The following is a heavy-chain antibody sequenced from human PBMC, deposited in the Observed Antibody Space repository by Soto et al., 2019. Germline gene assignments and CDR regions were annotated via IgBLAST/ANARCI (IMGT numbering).Heavy chain of an antibody. V-gene: IGHV4-34*01. CDR2: INHSGST. J-gene: IGHJ4*02. CDR1: GGSFSGYY. Sequence: QVQLQQWGAGLLKPSETLSLTCAVYGGSFSGYYWSWIRQPPGKGLEWIGEINHSGSTNYNPSLTSRVTISVDSSKNQFSLKLSSVTAADTAVYYCARGGEHIVVVNAIPKYYFDYWGQGTLVTVSS. CDR3: ARGGEHIVVVNAIPKYYFDY. D-gene: IGHD2-21*01.